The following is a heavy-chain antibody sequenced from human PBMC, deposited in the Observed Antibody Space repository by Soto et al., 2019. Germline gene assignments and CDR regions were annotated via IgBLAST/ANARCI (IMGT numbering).Heavy chain of an antibody. CDR1: GGSFSGYY. D-gene: IGHD5-12*01. J-gene: IGHJ4*02. CDR3: ARVNSGYDFDY. Sequence: SETLSLTCAVYGGSFSGYYWSWIRQPPGKGLEWIGEINHSGSTNYNPSLKSRVTISVDTSKNQFSLKLSSVTAADTAVYYCARVNSGYDFDYWGQGTLVTVSS. CDR2: INHSGST. V-gene: IGHV4-34*01.